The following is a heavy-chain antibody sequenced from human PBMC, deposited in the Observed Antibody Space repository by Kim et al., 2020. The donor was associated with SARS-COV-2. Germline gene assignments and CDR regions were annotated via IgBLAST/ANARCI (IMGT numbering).Heavy chain of an antibody. D-gene: IGHD3-3*01. CDR2: MNPNSGNT. CDR3: ARARPPWMGITSFGVFIDYHYYVMDV. V-gene: IGHV1-8*02. J-gene: IGHJ6*01. Sequence: ASVKVSCKASGYTFSSYDINWVRQATGQGLEWMGWMNPNSGNTGYAQKFQGRVTMTRNTSISTAYMELSSLRSEDTAVYYCARARPPWMGITSFGVFIDYHYYVMDVWGQGTTHTVSS. CDR1: GYTFSSYD.